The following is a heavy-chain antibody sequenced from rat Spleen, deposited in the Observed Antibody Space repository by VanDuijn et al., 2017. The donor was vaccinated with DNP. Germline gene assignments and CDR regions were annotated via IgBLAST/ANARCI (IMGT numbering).Heavy chain of an antibody. CDR1: GFTFSYYW. V-gene: IGHV5-58*01. D-gene: IGHD1-6*01. CDR3: ANSRTTDLYAMDA. CDR2: INPDGGGT. J-gene: IGHJ4*01. Sequence: EVQLVESGGDLVQPGRSLKLSCVASGFTFSYYWMAWIRQAPGKGLEWVASINPDGGGTYYLASVKGRFTVSRDNAENTVYLQMNSLRSEDTATYYCANSRTTDLYAMDAWGQGTSVTVSS.